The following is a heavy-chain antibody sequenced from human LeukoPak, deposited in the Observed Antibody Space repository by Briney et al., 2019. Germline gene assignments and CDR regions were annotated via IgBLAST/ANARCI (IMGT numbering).Heavy chain of an antibody. CDR2: IYYSGST. CDR1: GGSISSSSYY. J-gene: IGHJ4*02. D-gene: IGHD4-17*01. Sequence: AETLSLTCTVSGGSISSSSYYWSWIRQPPGKGLEWIGYIYYSGSTNYNPSLKSRVTISVDTSKNQFSLKLSSVTAADTAAYYCARGNGDYAYDYWGQGTLVTVSS. CDR3: ARGNGDYAYDY. V-gene: IGHV4-61*01.